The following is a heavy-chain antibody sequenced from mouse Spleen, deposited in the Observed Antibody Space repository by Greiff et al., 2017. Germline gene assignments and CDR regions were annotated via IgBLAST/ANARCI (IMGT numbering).Heavy chain of an antibody. CDR3: ARSYRYAAAMDY. CDR2: INPNNGGT. Sequence: VQLQQSGPELVKPGASVKISCKASGYTFTDYYMNWVKQSHGKSLEWIGDINPNNGGTSYNQKFKGKATLTVDKSSSTAYMELRSLTSEDSAVYYCARSYRYAAAMDYWGQGTSVTVSS. V-gene: IGHV1-26*01. J-gene: IGHJ4*01. CDR1: GYTFTDYY. D-gene: IGHD2-14*01.